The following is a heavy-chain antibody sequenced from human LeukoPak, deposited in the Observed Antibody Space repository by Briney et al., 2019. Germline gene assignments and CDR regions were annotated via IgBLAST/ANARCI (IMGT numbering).Heavy chain of an antibody. V-gene: IGHV4-34*01. CDR1: GGSFSGYY. CDR3: ARGIRIFRRYWFDP. D-gene: IGHD2-15*01. CDR2: INHSGST. J-gene: IGHJ5*02. Sequence: SETLPLTCAVYGGSFSGYYWSWIRQPPGKGLEWIGEINHSGSTNYNPSLKSRVTISVDTSKNQFSLKLSSVTAADTAVYYCARGIRIFRRYWFDPRGQGTLVTVSS.